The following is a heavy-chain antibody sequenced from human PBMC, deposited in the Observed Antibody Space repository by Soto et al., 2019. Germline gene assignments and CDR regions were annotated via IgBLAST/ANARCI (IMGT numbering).Heavy chain of an antibody. CDR1: GYTFTSYG. CDR3: ARDRTILAVAGPGANWFDP. V-gene: IGHV1-18*01. J-gene: IGHJ5*02. D-gene: IGHD6-19*01. Sequence: ASVKVSGKASGYTFTSYGISWVRQAPGQGLEWMGWISAYNGNTNYAQKLQGRVTMTTDTSTSTAYMELRSLRSDDTAVYYCARDRTILAVAGPGANWFDPWGQGTLVTVSS. CDR2: ISAYNGNT.